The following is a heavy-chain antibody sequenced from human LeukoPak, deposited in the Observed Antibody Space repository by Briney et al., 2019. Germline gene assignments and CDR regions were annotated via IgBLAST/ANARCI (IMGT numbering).Heavy chain of an antibody. J-gene: IGHJ4*02. D-gene: IGHD3-9*01. Sequence: SVKVSCKASGGTFSSYAISWVRQAPGQGLEWMGGIIPIFGTANYAQKFQGRVTITAEESTSTAYMELSSLRSEDTAVYYCARDQGLTGYFDYWGQGTLVTVSS. CDR3: ARDQGLTGYFDY. CDR2: IIPIFGTA. V-gene: IGHV1-69*13. CDR1: GGTFSSYA.